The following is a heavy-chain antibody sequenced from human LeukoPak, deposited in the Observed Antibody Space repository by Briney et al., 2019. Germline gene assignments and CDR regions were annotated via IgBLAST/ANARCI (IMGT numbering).Heavy chain of an antibody. J-gene: IGHJ5*02. CDR1: GGSFSRYY. CDR3: ARDGYSSGEFNWFDP. V-gene: IGHV4-34*01. Sequence: SSETLSLTCAVYGGSFSRYYWSWISQPPGKWLEWIGEINHSGSTNYNPSLKSRVTISVDTSKNQFSLKLSSVTAADTAVYYCARDGYSSGEFNWFDPWGQGTLVTVSS. CDR2: INHSGST. D-gene: IGHD6-19*01.